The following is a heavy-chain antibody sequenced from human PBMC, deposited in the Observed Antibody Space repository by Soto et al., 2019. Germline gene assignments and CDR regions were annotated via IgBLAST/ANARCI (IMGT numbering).Heavy chain of an antibody. Sequence: PGGSLSLSCGVSGFTFSYYAMILVRQAPGKGLEWVSAINIGGDSTYYADSVKGRFTISRDNSKNTLYLQMNSLRAEDAAVYYCAKLLVTQMPYYYYGLDVWGQGTTVTVSS. CDR3: AKLLVTQMPYYYYGLDV. D-gene: IGHD2-21*02. CDR1: GFTFSYYA. CDR2: INIGGDST. J-gene: IGHJ6*02. V-gene: IGHV3-23*01.